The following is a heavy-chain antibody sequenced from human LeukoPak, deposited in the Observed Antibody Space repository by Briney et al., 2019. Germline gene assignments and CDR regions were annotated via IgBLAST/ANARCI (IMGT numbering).Heavy chain of an antibody. Sequence: SETLSLTCTVSGGSISSYYWSWIRQPPGKGLEWIGYIYSSGSTNYNPSLRSRVTMSVDTSKNQFSLKVSSVTAADTAVYYCARVFDSGSQAYFYYMDVWGKGTTVTISS. V-gene: IGHV4-59*01. CDR1: GGSISSYY. J-gene: IGHJ6*03. D-gene: IGHD3-10*01. CDR3: ARVFDSGSQAYFYYMDV. CDR2: IYSSGST.